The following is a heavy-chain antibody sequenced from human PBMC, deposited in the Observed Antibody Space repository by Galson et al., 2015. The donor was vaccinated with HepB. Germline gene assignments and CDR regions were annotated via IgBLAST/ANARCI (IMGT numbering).Heavy chain of an antibody. V-gene: IGHV3-21*01. D-gene: IGHD2-2*01. Sequence: SLRLSCAASGFTFSDYSMNWVRQAPERGLEWVSSISSSSSHIYYADSVKGRFTTSRDNAKNSLYLQMNSLRAEDTAVYYCARDDREYQFLFAYYYGMDIWGQGTTVTVSS. J-gene: IGHJ6*02. CDR1: GFTFSDYS. CDR3: ARDDREYQFLFAYYYGMDI. CDR2: ISSSSSHI.